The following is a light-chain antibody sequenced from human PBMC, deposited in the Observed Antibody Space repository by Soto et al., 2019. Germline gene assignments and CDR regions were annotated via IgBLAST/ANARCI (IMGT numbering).Light chain of an antibody. CDR3: QQRRNWPTALT. CDR2: DTS. V-gene: IGKV3-11*01. CDR1: QGIGDT. J-gene: IGKJ5*01. Sequence: ILMTQPPATLSPSPILGATLSCISSQGIGDTLAWYQQKPGQTPRLLIYDTSNRATGIPARFSGSGSGTDFTLTISSLEPEDFAVFYCQQRRNWPTALTFGQGTRLEIK.